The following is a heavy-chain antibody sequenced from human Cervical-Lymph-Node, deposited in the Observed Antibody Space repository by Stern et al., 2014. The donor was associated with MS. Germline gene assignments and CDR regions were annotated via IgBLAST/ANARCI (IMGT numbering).Heavy chain of an antibody. CDR1: GFTFSRYG. CDR3: ARDCKLRYYYYGMDV. V-gene: IGHV3-33*01. Sequence: QDQLVQSGGGVVQPGRSLRLSCAASGFTFSRYGMPWVRQAPGKGLEWVAVIWDDGSNKNYADSVKGGFTISRYNSKNTLYLQMNSLRAEDTAVYHCARDCKLRYYYYGMDVWGQGTTVTVSS. D-gene: IGHD1-26*01. CDR2: IWDDGSNK. J-gene: IGHJ6*02.